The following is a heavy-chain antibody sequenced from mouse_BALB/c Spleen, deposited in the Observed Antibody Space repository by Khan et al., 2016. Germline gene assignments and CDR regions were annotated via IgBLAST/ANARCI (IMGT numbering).Heavy chain of an antibody. CDR2: ISYSGST. J-gene: IGHJ4*01. CDR3: ARRYYRYDDALDY. Sequence: EVKLEESGPGLVKPSQSLSLTCTVTGYSITSDYAWNWIRQFPGNKLEWMGYISYSGSTNYNPSLKSRISITRDTSKNQFLLQLNSVTTEDTATYYCARRYYRYDDALDYWGQGTSVTVSS. CDR1: GYSITSDYA. D-gene: IGHD2-14*01. V-gene: IGHV3-2*02.